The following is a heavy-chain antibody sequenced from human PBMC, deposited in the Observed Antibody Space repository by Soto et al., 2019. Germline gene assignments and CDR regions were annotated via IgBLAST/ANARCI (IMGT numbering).Heavy chain of an antibody. J-gene: IGHJ6*02. CDR3: AGLKAATYGMDV. Sequence: QVQLQESDPGLVKPSETLSLTCAVSGASVSSGTYYWSWIRQTPGKGLECIGDIYSNGDTKYNPSLKSRVTISVDTSKNQFSLKVTSVTAADTAVYYCAGLKAATYGMDVWGQGTTVTVSS. CDR1: GASVSSGTYY. D-gene: IGHD2-15*01. V-gene: IGHV4-61*01. CDR2: IYSNGDT.